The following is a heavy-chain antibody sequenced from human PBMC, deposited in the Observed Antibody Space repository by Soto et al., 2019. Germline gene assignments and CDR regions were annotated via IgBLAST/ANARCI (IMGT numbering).Heavy chain of an antibody. J-gene: IGHJ5*02. CDR1: GGSISSGGYY. Sequence: PSETLSLTCTVSGGSISSGGYYWSWIRQHPGKGLEWTGYIYYSGSTYYNPSLKSRVTISVDTSKNQFSLKLSSVTAADTAVYYCARGPYYDFWSGPGFDPWGQGTLVTVSS. CDR2: IYYSGST. V-gene: IGHV4-31*03. D-gene: IGHD3-3*01. CDR3: ARGPYYDFWSGPGFDP.